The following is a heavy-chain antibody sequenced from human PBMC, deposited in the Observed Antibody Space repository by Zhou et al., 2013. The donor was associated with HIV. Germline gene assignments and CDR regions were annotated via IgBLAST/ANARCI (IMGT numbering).Heavy chain of an antibody. V-gene: IGHV1-69*05. D-gene: IGHD6-6*01. CDR1: GYSISELS. Sequence: QVQLLQSGAEVKKPGASVKVSCKVSGYSISELSIHWVRQAPGSGLEWVGGIIPIFGTANYAQKFQGRVTITTDESTSTAYMELSSLRSEDTAVYYCARARKAARNYYYYYMDVWGKGTTVTVSS. J-gene: IGHJ6*03. CDR2: IIPIFGTA. CDR3: ARARKAARNYYYYYMDV.